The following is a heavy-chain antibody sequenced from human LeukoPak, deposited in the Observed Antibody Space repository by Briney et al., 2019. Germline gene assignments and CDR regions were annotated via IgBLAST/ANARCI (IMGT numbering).Heavy chain of an antibody. CDR1: GFTFDDYA. CDR2: ISWNSGSI. D-gene: IGHD3-22*01. CDR3: AKGQDSSGYYPFDY. Sequence: GGSLRLSCAASGFTFDDYAMHWVRQAPGKGLEWVSGISWNSGSIGYADSVKGRFTISRDNAKNSLYLQMNSLRAEDMALYYCAKGQDSSGYYPFDYWGQGTPVTVSS. J-gene: IGHJ4*02. V-gene: IGHV3-9*03.